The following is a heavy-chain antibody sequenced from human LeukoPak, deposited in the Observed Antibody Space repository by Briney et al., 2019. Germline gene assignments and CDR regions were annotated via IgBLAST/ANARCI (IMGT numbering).Heavy chain of an antibody. CDR2: ISSSSSYI. CDR3: AREDDGSWSGYYQDYPYYGMDV. D-gene: IGHD3-3*01. CDR1: GFTFSSYA. Sequence: PGGSLRLSCAVSGFTFSSYAINWVRQAPGKGLEWVSSISSSSSYIYYADSVKGRFTISRDNAKNSLYLQMNSLRAEDTAVYYCAREDDGSWSGYYQDYPYYGMDVWGQGTTVTVSS. J-gene: IGHJ6*02. V-gene: IGHV3-21*01.